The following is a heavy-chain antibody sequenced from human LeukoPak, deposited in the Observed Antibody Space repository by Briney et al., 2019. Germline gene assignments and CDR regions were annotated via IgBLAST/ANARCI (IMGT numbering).Heavy chain of an antibody. J-gene: IGHJ5*02. Sequence: ASVKVSCKASGYTFTGYYMHWVRQAPGQGLEWMGWINPNSGGTNYAQKFQGRVTMTRDTSISTAHMELSRLRSDDTAVYYCARDHSGSYFDWFDPWGQGTLVTVSS. V-gene: IGHV1-2*02. CDR1: GYTFTGYY. CDR2: INPNSGGT. D-gene: IGHD1-26*01. CDR3: ARDHSGSYFDWFDP.